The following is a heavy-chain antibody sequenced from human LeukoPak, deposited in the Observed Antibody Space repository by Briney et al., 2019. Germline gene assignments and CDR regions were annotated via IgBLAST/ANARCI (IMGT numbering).Heavy chain of an antibody. V-gene: IGHV1-18*01. CDR3: ARAIGTTGIGDYVWGSYRAGDY. CDR1: GYTFTSYG. Sequence: ASVKVSCKASGYTFTSYGISWVRQAPGQGLEWMGWISAYNGNTNYAQKLQGRVTMTTDTSTSTAYMELRSLRSDDTAVYYCARAIGTTGIGDYVWGSYRAGDYWGQGTLVTVSS. CDR2: ISAYNGNT. J-gene: IGHJ4*02. D-gene: IGHD3-16*02.